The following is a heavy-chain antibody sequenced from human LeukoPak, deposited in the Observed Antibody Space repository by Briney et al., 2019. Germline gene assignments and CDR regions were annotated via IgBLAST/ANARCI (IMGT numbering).Heavy chain of an antibody. D-gene: IGHD6-6*01. Sequence: GGSLRLSCAASGFTFSSYSMNWVRQAPGKGLEWVSSISSSSSYIYYADSVKGRFTIPRDNAKNSLYLQMNSLRAEDTAVYYCARDLLAARPGYFDYWGQGTLVTVSS. CDR2: ISSSSSYI. CDR3: ARDLLAARPGYFDY. J-gene: IGHJ4*02. V-gene: IGHV3-21*01. CDR1: GFTFSSYS.